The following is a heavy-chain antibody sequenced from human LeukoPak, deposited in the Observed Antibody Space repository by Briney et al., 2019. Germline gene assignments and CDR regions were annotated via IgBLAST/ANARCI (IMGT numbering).Heavy chain of an antibody. J-gene: IGHJ3*02. CDR2: ISAYNGNT. D-gene: IGHD5-18*01. CDR3: ARGGNTAMVYGGYAFDI. V-gene: IGHV1-18*01. CDR1: GHTFTSYG. Sequence: ASVKVSCKASGHTFTSYGISWVRQAPGQGLEWMGWISAYNGNTNYAQKLQGRVTMTTDTSTSTAYMELRSLRSDDTAVYYCARGGNTAMVYGGYAFDIWGQGTMVTVSS.